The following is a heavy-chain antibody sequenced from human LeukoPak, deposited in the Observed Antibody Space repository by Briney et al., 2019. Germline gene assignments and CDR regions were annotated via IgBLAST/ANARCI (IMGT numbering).Heavy chain of an antibody. V-gene: IGHV4-59*01. Sequence: TSETLSLTCTVSVGSISSYYWSWIRQPPGKGLEWIGYIYYSGSTNYNPSLKSRVTISVDTSKNQFSLKLSSVTAADTAVYYCARDGDSSGWYPKFDYWGQGTLVTVSS. CDR1: VGSISSYY. CDR2: IYYSGST. CDR3: ARDGDSSGWYPKFDY. J-gene: IGHJ4*02. D-gene: IGHD6-19*01.